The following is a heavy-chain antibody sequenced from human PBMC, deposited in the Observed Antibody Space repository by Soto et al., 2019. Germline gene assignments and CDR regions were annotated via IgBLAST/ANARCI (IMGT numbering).Heavy chain of an antibody. CDR1: GYSFTSYW. Sequence: XXSLKLSCKGSGYSFTSYWIVWVRQMPGKGLEWMGIIYPGDSDTRYSPSFQGQVTISADKSISTAYLQWRSLKASDTAMYYCARQGRGNGMDVWGQGTTVTVSS. CDR3: ARQGRGNGMDV. J-gene: IGHJ6*02. V-gene: IGHV5-51*01. CDR2: IYPGDSDT. D-gene: IGHD2-15*01.